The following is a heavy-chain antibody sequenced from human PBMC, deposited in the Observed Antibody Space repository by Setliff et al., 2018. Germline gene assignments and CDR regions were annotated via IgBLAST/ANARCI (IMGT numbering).Heavy chain of an antibody. D-gene: IGHD2-15*01. J-gene: IGHJ5*02. CDR2: LIPMFGTP. CDR3: ARSPALLGIVYLDP. Sequence: GASVKVSCKASGDSFSNYAFSWVRQAPGQGLEWMGGLIPMFGTPGYAQKFQDRVTITTDESTSTAYMELNSLTSEDTAVYYCARSPALLGIVYLDPWGQGTRVTVSS. CDR1: GDSFSNYA. V-gene: IGHV1-69*05.